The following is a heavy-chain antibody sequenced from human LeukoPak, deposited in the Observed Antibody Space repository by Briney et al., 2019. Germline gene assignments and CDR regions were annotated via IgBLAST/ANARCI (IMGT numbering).Heavy chain of an antibody. D-gene: IGHD3-16*02. CDR3: ARGKVIGPFDY. CDR2: IGTAGDT. Sequence: GGSLRLSCAASGFTFSSYDMHWVRQATGKGLEWVSAIGTAGDTYYADSVKGRFTISRDNSKNTLYLQMNSLRAEDTAVYYCARGKVIGPFDYWGQGTLVTVSS. CDR1: GFTFSSYD. V-gene: IGHV3-13*04. J-gene: IGHJ4*02.